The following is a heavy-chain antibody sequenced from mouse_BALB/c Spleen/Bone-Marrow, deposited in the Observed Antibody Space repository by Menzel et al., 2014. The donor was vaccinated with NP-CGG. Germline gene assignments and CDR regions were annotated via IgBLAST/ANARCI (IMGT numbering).Heavy chain of an antibody. J-gene: IGHJ2*01. V-gene: IGHV1-4*01. CDR3: ALPKDFALDY. CDR1: GYTFTDYT. Sequence: QVQLQQSGAELASPGASVKMSCKASGYTFTDYTIHWVKQRPGQGLEWIGYVNPRSGYANYNQKFKDKATLTADKSSSTAFMQLSSLTSEDSAVYYCALPKDFALDYWGQGTALTVSS. CDR2: VNPRSGYA.